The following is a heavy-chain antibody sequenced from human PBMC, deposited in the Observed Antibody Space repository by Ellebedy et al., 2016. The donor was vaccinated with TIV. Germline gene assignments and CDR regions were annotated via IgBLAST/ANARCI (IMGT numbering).Heavy chain of an antibody. D-gene: IGHD2-15*01. J-gene: IGHJ6*02. Sequence: GGSLRLXCAASGFTFNSYSMNWVRQAPGKGLEWVSYISGSSLSIYYADSAKGRFTISRDNAKNSLYLQMHSLRDEDTAVYYCARCRAAAYYYGLDVWGQGTTVTVSS. CDR3: ARCRAAAYYYGLDV. V-gene: IGHV3-48*02. CDR1: GFTFNSYS. CDR2: ISGSSLSI.